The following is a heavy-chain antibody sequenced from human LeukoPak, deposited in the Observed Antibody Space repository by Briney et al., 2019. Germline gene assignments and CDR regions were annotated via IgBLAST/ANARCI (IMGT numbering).Heavy chain of an antibody. D-gene: IGHD2-2*01. CDR3: ATWVLVVVPNWFDP. Sequence: QPGASLRLSCAASGFTFSSYAMNWVRQAPGKGLEWVSAISGSGGSTYYADSVKGRFAISRDNSKNTLYLQMNSLRAEDTAVYYCATWVLVVVPNWFDPWGQGTLDTVSS. V-gene: IGHV3-23*01. CDR1: GFTFSSYA. J-gene: IGHJ5*02. CDR2: ISGSGGST.